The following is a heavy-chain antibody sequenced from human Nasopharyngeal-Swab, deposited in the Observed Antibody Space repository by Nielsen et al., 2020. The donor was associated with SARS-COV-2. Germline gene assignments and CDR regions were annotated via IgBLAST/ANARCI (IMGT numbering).Heavy chain of an antibody. D-gene: IGHD1-1*01. Sequence: GESLKISCAASGFTFSSYGMHWVRQAPGKGLEWVAVISYDGSNKYYADSVKGRFTISRDNSKNTLYLQMNSLRAEDTALYYCAKDGIDERFDYWGQGTLVTVSS. J-gene: IGHJ4*02. CDR3: AKDGIDERFDY. CDR2: ISYDGSNK. CDR1: GFTFSSYG. V-gene: IGHV3-30*18.